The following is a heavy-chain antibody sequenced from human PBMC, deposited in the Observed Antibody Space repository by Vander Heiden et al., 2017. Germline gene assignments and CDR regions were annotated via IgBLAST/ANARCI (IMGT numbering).Heavy chain of an antibody. CDR3: ATDFNWGLDY. Sequence: EVQLLESGGGLVQPGGSLRLSCAASGFPFSSYAMSWVRQAPGKGLEWVSDLSGSGGIPHYADSVKGRFTISRDNSKNTLYLQMTRLRAEDTAVYYCATDFNWGLDYWVQGTLVTVSS. CDR1: GFPFSSYA. V-gene: IGHV3-23*01. J-gene: IGHJ4*02. D-gene: IGHD7-27*01. CDR2: LSGSGGIP.